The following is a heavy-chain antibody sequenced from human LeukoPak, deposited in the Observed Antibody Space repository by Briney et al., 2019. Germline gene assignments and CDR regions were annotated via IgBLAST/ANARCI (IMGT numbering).Heavy chain of an antibody. J-gene: IGHJ4*02. Sequence: SETLSLTCTVSGGSISSSSYYWGWIRQPPGKGLEWIGSIYYSGSTYYNPSLKSRVTISVDTSKNQFSLKLSSVTAADTAVYYCARAGLGAQWTDFDYWGQGTLVTVSS. CDR1: GGSISSSSYY. V-gene: IGHV4-39*01. D-gene: IGHD3/OR15-3a*01. CDR2: IYYSGST. CDR3: ARAGLGAQWTDFDY.